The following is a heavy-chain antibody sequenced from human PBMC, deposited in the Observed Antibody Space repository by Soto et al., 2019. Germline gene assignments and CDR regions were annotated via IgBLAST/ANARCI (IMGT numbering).Heavy chain of an antibody. CDR1: GFTLNSFC. J-gene: IGHJ4*02. Sequence: GGSLRLSCAASGFTLNSFCMHWVRQVPGKGLMWVSRISGSGISTYYADSVKGRFTISRDNSKNTLYLQMNSLRAEDAAVYYCAKSAGSNAYYPNDYWGQGTLVTVSS. D-gene: IGHD3-16*01. CDR2: ISGSGIST. V-gene: IGHV3-23*01. CDR3: AKSAGSNAYYPNDY.